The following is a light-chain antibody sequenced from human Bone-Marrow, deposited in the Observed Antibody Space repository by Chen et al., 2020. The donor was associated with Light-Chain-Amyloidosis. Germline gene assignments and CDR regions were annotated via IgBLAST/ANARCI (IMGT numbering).Light chain of an antibody. CDR2: WAS. CDR1: QSVLYSSNNKNY. J-gene: IGKJ1*01. CDR3: QQHYDTPWT. Sequence: IVRTQSPDSLAVSPGERATINCKSSQSVLYSSNNKNYLAWYQQKTGQPPKLLIYWASIRESGVPDRFSGSGSGTDFTLTITTLQAEDVAVYYCQQHYDTPWTFGQGTKVEIK. V-gene: IGKV4-1*01.